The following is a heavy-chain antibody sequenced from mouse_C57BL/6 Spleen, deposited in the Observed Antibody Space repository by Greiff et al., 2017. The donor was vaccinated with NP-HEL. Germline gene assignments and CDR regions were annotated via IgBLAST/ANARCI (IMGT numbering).Heavy chain of an antibody. CDR1: GFTFSSYG. CDR3: ARQGDSSDFDY. J-gene: IGHJ2*01. V-gene: IGHV5-6*01. Sequence: EVHLVESGGDLVKPGGSLKLSCAASGFTFSSYGMSWVRQTPDKRLEWVATISSGGSYTYYPDSVKGRFTISRDNAKNTLYLQMSSLKSEDTAMYYCARQGDSSDFDYWGQGTTLTVSS. CDR2: ISSGGSYT. D-gene: IGHD3-2*02.